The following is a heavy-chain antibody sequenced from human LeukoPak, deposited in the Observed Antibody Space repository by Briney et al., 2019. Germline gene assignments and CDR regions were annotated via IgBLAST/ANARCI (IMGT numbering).Heavy chain of an antibody. CDR2: IYHSGST. CDR1: GYSISSGYY. V-gene: IGHV4-38-2*01. CDR3: ARAPYGELLFGWFDP. D-gene: IGHD3-10*01. Sequence: PSETLSLTCAVSGYSISSGYYWGWIRQPPGKGLEWIGSIYHSGSTYYNPSLKSRVTISVDTSKNQFSLKLSSVTAADTAVYYCARAPYGELLFGWFDPWGQGTLVTVSS. J-gene: IGHJ5*02.